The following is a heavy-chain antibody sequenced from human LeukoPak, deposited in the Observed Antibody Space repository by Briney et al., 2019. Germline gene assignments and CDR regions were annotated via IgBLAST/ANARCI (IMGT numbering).Heavy chain of an antibody. CDR1: GYTFTAYY. CDR3: AREPTENRGGDCYHLDY. Sequence: ASVKVSCKASGYTFTAYYMHWVRQAPGQGLEWMGWVSPNSGGTYYAQKFQGRVTMTRDTSISTAYMELSRLRSDDTAVYYCAREPTENRGGDCYHLDYWGQGTLVTVSS. J-gene: IGHJ4*02. D-gene: IGHD2-21*02. CDR2: VSPNSGGT. V-gene: IGHV1-2*02.